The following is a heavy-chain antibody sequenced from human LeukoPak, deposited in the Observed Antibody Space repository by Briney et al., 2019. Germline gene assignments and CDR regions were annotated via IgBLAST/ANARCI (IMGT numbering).Heavy chain of an antibody. CDR2: IYTSGST. CDR1: GGSISSYY. Sequence: PSETLSLTCTVSGGSISSYYWSWIRQPAGKGLGWIGRIYTSGSTNYNPSLKSRVTMSVDTSKNQFSLKLSSVTAADTAVYYCARLGIAARCFDYWGQGTLVTVSS. D-gene: IGHD6-6*01. J-gene: IGHJ4*02. V-gene: IGHV4-4*07. CDR3: ARLGIAARCFDY.